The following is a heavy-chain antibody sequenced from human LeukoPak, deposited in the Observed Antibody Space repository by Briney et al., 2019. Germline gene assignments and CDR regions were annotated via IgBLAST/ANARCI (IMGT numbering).Heavy chain of an antibody. D-gene: IGHD3-3*01. CDR3: ARVGSGDFWSGYYTNYYYYYMDV. V-gene: IGHV1-18*01. CDR1: GYTFTSYG. Sequence: ASVKVSCKASGYTFTSYGISWVRQAPGQGLEWMGWISAYNGNTNYAQKLQGRVTMTTDTSTSTAYMELRSLRSDDTAVYYCARVGSGDFWSGYYTNYYYYYMDVWGKGATVTVSS. CDR2: ISAYNGNT. J-gene: IGHJ6*03.